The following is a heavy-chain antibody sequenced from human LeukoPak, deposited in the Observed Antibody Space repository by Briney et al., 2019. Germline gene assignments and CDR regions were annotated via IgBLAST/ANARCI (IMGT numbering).Heavy chain of an antibody. CDR1: GGSISSGSYC. D-gene: IGHD6-13*01. Sequence: SETLSLTCTVSGGSISSGSYCWSWIRQPAGKGLEWIGRIYTSGSTNYNPSLKSRVTTSVDTSKNQFSLKLSSVTAADTAVYYCASGVTGYSSSWGQGTLVTVSS. V-gene: IGHV4-61*02. CDR2: IYTSGST. CDR3: ASGVTGYSSS. J-gene: IGHJ4*02.